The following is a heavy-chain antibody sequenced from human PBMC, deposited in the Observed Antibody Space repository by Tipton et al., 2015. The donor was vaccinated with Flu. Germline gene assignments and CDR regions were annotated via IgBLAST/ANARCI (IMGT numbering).Heavy chain of an antibody. Sequence: QVQLVQSGAEVKKPGASVKVSCKASGYTFTSYGISWVRQAPGQGLEWMGWISAYNGNTNYAQKLQGRVTMTTDTSTSTAHMELRSLRSDDTAVYYCARVGGREYYYDSSGAVDYWGQGTLVTVSS. CDR2: ISAYNGNT. CDR1: GYTFTSYG. CDR3: ARVGGREYYYDSSGAVDY. D-gene: IGHD3-22*01. J-gene: IGHJ4*02. V-gene: IGHV1-18*01.